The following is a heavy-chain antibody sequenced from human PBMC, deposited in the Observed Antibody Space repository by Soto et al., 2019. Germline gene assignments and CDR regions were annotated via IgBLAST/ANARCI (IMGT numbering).Heavy chain of an antibody. V-gene: IGHV1-3*04. CDR3: ARVKGIATVGPLDY. CDR1: GYTFTNYA. D-gene: IGHD6-13*01. J-gene: IGHJ4*02. Sequence: QVQLVQSGAEVKKPGASVKVSCKASGYTFTNYAIHWVRQAPGQRLECMGWINIGNGNTKYSQEFQGRGAITRDTSATTAYLELSSLRSEDTAVYYCARVKGIATVGPLDYWGQGTLVTVSS. CDR2: INIGNGNT.